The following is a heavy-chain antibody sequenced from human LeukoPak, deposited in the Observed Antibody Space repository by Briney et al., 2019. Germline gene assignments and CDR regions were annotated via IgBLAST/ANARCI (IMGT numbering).Heavy chain of an antibody. V-gene: IGHV3-48*02. J-gene: IGHJ4*02. CDR2: ISSSSNTK. Sequence: PPGGSLRLSCAASGFTFGTYSMNWVRQAPGKGLEWVSYISSSSNTKYYADSVKGRFTISRDNAKNSLYLQMNSLRDEDTAVYYCARDRAHYCFLDYWGQGTLVTVSS. CDR1: GFTFGTYS. D-gene: IGHD3-10*01. CDR3: ARDRAHYCFLDY.